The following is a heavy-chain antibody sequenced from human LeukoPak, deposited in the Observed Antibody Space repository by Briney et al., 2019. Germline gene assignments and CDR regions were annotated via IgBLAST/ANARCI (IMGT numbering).Heavy chain of an antibody. CDR3: ARMANWALYYFDY. CDR2: IYHSGST. J-gene: IGHJ4*02. Sequence: PSGSLSLTCAVSGGSISSSNWWSWVRQPPGKGLEWIGEIYHSGSTNYNPSLKSRVTISVDTSKNQFSLKLSSVTAADTAVYYCARMANWALYYFDYWGQGTLVTVSS. CDR1: GGSISSSNW. D-gene: IGHD7-27*01. V-gene: IGHV4-4*02.